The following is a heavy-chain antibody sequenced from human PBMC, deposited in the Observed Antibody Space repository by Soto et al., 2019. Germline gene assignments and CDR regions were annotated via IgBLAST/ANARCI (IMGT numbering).Heavy chain of an antibody. V-gene: IGHV3-33*01. CDR3: ARDFSKGGYFDY. CDR1: GFTFSAYG. J-gene: IGHJ4*02. Sequence: QLQLVESGGGVVQPGRSLRLSCAVSGFTFSAYGMHWVRQAPGTGLEWVALIWRDGSNTYYSDSVKGRFTISRDNSKNTLYLQMNSLRADDTAVYYCARDFSKGGYFDYWGQGTLVSVSS. CDR2: IWRDGSNT.